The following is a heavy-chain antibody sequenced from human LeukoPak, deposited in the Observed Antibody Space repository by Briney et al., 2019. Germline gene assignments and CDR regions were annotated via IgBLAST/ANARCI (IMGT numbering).Heavy chain of an antibody. CDR1: GFTFSTYA. CDR2: IGSSGDRT. J-gene: IGHJ4*02. CDR3: AKDRPNYHESNGHYYRPNGDY. Sequence: GGSLRLSCAASGFTFSTYAMSWVRQPPGKGLEWVSSIGSSGDRTFYADSVKDRFTISRDNSENTLYLQMSRLRAEDTAVYYCAKDRPNYHESNGHYYRPNGDYWGQGTLVTVSS. V-gene: IGHV3-23*01. D-gene: IGHD3-22*01.